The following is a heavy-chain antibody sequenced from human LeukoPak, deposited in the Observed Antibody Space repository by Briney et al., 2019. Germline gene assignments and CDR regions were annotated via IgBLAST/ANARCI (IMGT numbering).Heavy chain of an antibody. D-gene: IGHD1-1*01. J-gene: IGHJ5*02. Sequence: SETLSLTCTVSGGSISSYYWSWIRQPPGKGLEWIGYIYYSGSTNYNPSLKSRVTISVDTSKNQFSLKLSSVTAADTAVYYCARDGTGTTWGRVFDPWGQGTLVTVSS. CDR1: GGSISSYY. CDR3: ARDGTGTTWGRVFDP. CDR2: IYYSGST. V-gene: IGHV4-59*01.